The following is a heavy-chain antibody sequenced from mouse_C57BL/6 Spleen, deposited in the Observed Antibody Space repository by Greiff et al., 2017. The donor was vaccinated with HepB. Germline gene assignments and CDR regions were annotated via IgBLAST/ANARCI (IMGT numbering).Heavy chain of an antibody. CDR3: ARPPHYYGRDYAMDY. D-gene: IGHD1-1*01. CDR1: GYTFTDYY. V-gene: IGHV1-76*01. CDR2: IYPGSGNT. J-gene: IGHJ4*01. Sequence: QVQLKESGAELVRPGASVKLSCKASGYTFTDYYINWVKQRPGQGLEWIARIYPGSGNTYYNEKFKGKATLTAEKSSSTAYMQLSSLTSEDSAVYFCARPPHYYGRDYAMDYWGQGTSVTVSS.